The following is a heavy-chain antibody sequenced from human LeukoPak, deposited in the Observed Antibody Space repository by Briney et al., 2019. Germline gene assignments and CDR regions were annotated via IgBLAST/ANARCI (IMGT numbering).Heavy chain of an antibody. Sequence: PGGSLRFSCAASGFTFSSYSMNWVRQAPGKGLEWVSSISSSSSYIYYADSVKGRFTISRDNAKNSLYLQMNSLRAEDTAVYYCARVPQYYLTRYGMDVWGQGTTVTVSS. CDR3: ARVPQYYLTRYGMDV. V-gene: IGHV3-21*01. CDR1: GFTFSSYS. CDR2: ISSSSSYI. D-gene: IGHD3-10*01. J-gene: IGHJ6*02.